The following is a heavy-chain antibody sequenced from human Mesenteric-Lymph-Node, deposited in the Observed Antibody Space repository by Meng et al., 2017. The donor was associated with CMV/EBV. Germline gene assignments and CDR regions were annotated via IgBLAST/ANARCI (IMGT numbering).Heavy chain of an antibody. CDR3: ARRTKTDYGDYAIDY. V-gene: IGHV3-21*01. CDR1: GFTFSSYS. D-gene: IGHD4-17*01. Sequence: SGFTFSSYSMNWVRQAPGKGLEWVSSISSSSSYIYYADSVKGRFTISRDNAKNSLYLQMNSLRAEDTAVYYCARRTKTDYGDYAIDYWGQGTLVTVSS. CDR2: ISSSSSYI. J-gene: IGHJ4*02.